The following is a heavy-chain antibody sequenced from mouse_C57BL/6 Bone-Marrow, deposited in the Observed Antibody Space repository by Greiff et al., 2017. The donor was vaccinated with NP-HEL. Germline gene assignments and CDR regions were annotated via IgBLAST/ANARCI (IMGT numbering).Heavy chain of an antibody. Sequence: QVQLQQSGAELVRPGTSVKVSCKASGYAFTNYLIEWVKQRPGQGLEWIGVINPGSGDTNYNEKFKGKATLTADKSSSTAYMQLSSLTSEDSAVYFCAKRNWDSDYWGQGTTLTVSS. D-gene: IGHD4-1*01. V-gene: IGHV1-54*01. J-gene: IGHJ2*01. CDR2: INPGSGDT. CDR1: GYAFTNYL. CDR3: AKRNWDSDY.